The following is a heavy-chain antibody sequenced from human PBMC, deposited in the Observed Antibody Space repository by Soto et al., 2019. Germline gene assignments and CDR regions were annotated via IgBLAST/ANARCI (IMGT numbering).Heavy chain of an antibody. V-gene: IGHV3-30*18. J-gene: IGHJ6*01. CDR1: GFTFSSYG. CDR3: ANLWYVYCSSTSCYFKFYCMEV. Sequence: QVQLVESGGGVVQPGRSLRLSCAASGFTFSSYGMHWVRQAPGKGLEWVAVISYDGSNKYYADSVKGRFTISRDNSKNTLYLKMNSLRAEDTAVYYCANLWYVYCSSTSCYFKFYCMEVG. D-gene: IGHD2-2*01. CDR2: ISYDGSNK.